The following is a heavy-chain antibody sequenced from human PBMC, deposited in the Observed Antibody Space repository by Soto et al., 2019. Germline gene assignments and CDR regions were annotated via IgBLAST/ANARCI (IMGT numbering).Heavy chain of an antibody. D-gene: IGHD3-16*02. Sequence: GGSLRLSCAASGFTFSSYGMHWVRQAPGKGLEWVAVISYDGSNKYYADSVKGRFTISRDNSKNTLYLQMNSLRAEDTAVYYCAKVNDPEDDYIWGSYRQNRPHYYYYYYMDVWGKGTTVTVSS. J-gene: IGHJ6*03. CDR2: ISYDGSNK. CDR3: AKVNDPEDDYIWGSYRQNRPHYYYYYYMDV. CDR1: GFTFSSYG. V-gene: IGHV3-30*18.